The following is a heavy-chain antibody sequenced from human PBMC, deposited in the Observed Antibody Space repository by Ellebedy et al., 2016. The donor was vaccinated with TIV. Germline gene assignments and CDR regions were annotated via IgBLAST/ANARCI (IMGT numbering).Heavy chain of an antibody. CDR2: ISGYNGNT. V-gene: IGHV1-18*01. Sequence: AASVKVSCKASGYTFSNHGITWLRQAPGQGLEWMGWISGYNGNTYYTKEFQGRVTMTTDTSTSTAYMELRSLRFDDTAVYYCARYIRDLACTFGELCWFDPWGQGTLVTVSS. D-gene: IGHD3-10*01. CDR3: ARYIRDLACTFGELCWFDP. CDR1: GYTFSNHG. J-gene: IGHJ5*02.